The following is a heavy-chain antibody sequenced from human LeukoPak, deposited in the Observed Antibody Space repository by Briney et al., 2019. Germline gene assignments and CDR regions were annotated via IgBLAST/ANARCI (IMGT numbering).Heavy chain of an antibody. Sequence: ASVTVSCKASGYPFINYAITWVQQAPGQGLEWMGWISTYNGHTNYAQNLQGRVTMSTDTSTSTVYMELRSRRSDDTAVYRPGIVWHYSPRGRFDDRGQGARVTASS. V-gene: IGHV1-18*01. D-gene: IGHD5/OR15-5a*01. J-gene: IGHJ4*02. CDR2: ISTYNGHT. CDR3: GIVWHYSPRGRFDD. CDR1: GYPFINYA.